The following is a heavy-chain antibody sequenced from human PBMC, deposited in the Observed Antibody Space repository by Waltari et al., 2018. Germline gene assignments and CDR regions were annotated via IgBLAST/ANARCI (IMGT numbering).Heavy chain of an antibody. CDR2: MYPPGSS. CDR1: GFTVPSHP. CDR3: ARARDEHTAMVFFDL. J-gene: IGHJ4*02. Sequence: DVQLAESGGGLVHPGGSLRLSCAASGFTVPSHPMSWVRQSPGKGLEWVSVMYPPGSSYNADAVEGRFSISRDISQNTVHLQMNNLRLEDTAIYYCARARDEHTAMVFFDLWGQGTVVTVSS. V-gene: IGHV3-66*02. D-gene: IGHD5-18*01.